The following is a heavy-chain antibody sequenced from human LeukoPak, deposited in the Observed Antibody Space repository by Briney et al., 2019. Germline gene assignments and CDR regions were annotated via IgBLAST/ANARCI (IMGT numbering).Heavy chain of an antibody. CDR2: IYNSGST. CDR3: ARGAVTPPLRYNYYGMDV. CDR1: GGSISSGGYY. V-gene: IGHV4-31*03. D-gene: IGHD4-23*01. J-gene: IGHJ6*02. Sequence: PSETLSLTCIVSGGSISSGGYYWSWIRHLPGKGLEWIGYIYNSGSTYYNPSLKGRLTISVDTSKNQFALKLSSVTAADTAVYYRARGAVTPPLRYNYYGMDVWGQGTTVTVSS.